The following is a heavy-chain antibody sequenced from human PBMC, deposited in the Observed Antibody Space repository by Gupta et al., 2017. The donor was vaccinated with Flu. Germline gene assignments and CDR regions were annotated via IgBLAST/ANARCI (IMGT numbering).Heavy chain of an antibody. V-gene: IGHV3-48*01. CDR2: ISSSSSII. CDR1: YS. Sequence: YSMNWVRQAPGKGLEWVSYISSSSSIIYDADSVKGRFTISRDNAKNSLYLQMNSLRVEDTAVYYCARDWDFGGYFDYWGQGTLVTVSS. J-gene: IGHJ4*02. CDR3: ARDWDFGGYFDY. D-gene: IGHD4-17*01.